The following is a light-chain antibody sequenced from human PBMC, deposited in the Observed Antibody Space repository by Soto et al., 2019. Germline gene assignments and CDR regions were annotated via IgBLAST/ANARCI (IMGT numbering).Light chain of an antibody. J-gene: IGKJ4*01. V-gene: IGKV3-15*01. Sequence: EIVMTQSPATLSVSPGERATLSCRASQSVSSNLAWYQQKPGQAPRLLIYGASTRATGIPARFSGSGSGTEFPLTINSLQSQDFAVYYCQQYNNWPPLTFGEGTKVEIK. CDR2: GAS. CDR3: QQYNNWPPLT. CDR1: QSVSSN.